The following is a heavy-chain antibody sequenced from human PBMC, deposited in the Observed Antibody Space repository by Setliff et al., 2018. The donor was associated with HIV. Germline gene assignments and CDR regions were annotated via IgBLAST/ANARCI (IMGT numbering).Heavy chain of an antibody. J-gene: IGHJ4*02. D-gene: IGHD1-26*01. Sequence: ASVKVSCKTPGYSFTTYYIHWMRQAPGQGLEWVGLMYTSGGGAKYAQKFQGRVTMTRDTSTRTVYMELSSLRSEDTAVYYCARVEGATATLTDWGQGTLVTVSS. CDR2: MYTSGGGA. CDR3: ARVEGATATLTD. V-gene: IGHV1-46*01. CDR1: GYSFTTYY.